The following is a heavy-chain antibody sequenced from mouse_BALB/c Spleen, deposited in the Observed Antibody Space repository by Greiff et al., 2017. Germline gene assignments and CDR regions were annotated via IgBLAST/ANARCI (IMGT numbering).Heavy chain of an antibody. CDR3: ARGGMNAWFAY. V-gene: IGHV1S127*01. J-gene: IGHJ3*01. CDR1: GYSFTSYW. Sequence: VQLQQSGPQLVRPGASVKISCKASGYSFTSYWMHWVKQRPGQGLEWIGMIDPSDSETRLNQKFKDKATLTVDKSSSTAYMQLSSPTSEDSAVYYCARGGMNAWFAYWGQGTLVTVSA. CDR2: IDPSDSET.